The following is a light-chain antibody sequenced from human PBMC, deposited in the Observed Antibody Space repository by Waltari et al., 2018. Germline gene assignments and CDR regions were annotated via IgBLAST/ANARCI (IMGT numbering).Light chain of an antibody. Sequence: AIRMTQSPSSLSASTGDRVTITCRASQGISSYLAWYQQKPGKAPKLLIYAASTLQRGVPSRCSGSGSGTDFTLTISCLQSEDFATYYCQQYYSYRWTFGQGTKVEIK. CDR1: QGISSY. V-gene: IGKV1-8*01. CDR2: AAS. J-gene: IGKJ1*01. CDR3: QQYYSYRWT.